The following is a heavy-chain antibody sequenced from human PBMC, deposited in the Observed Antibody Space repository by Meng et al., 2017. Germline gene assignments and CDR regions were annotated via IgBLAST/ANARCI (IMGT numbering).Heavy chain of an antibody. J-gene: IGHJ5*02. V-gene: IGHV3-64*01. CDR3: ERGKVAVAKSWFDP. D-gene: IGHD6-19*01. CDR1: GFTFSSYA. CDR2: ISSNGGST. Sequence: VQLVESVRGLVKPEASLRLSCAASGFTFSSYAMHWVRQAPGKGLEYVSAISSNGGSTYYANSVKGRFTISRDNSKNTLYLQMGSLRAEDMAVYYCERGKVAVAKSWFDPWGQGTLVTVSS.